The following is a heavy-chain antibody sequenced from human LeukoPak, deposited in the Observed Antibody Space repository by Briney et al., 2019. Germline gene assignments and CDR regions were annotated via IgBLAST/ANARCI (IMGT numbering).Heavy chain of an antibody. D-gene: IGHD1-1*01. J-gene: IGHJ3*02. CDR1: GGSISSSSYY. V-gene: IGHV4-39*07. Sequence: SETLSLTCTVSGGSISSSSYYWGWIRQPPGKGLEWIGSIYYSGSTYYNPSLKSRVTISVDTSKNQFSLKLSSVTAADTAVYYCASTKLGNWNVGDAFDIWGQGTMVTVSS. CDR2: IYYSGST. CDR3: ASTKLGNWNVGDAFDI.